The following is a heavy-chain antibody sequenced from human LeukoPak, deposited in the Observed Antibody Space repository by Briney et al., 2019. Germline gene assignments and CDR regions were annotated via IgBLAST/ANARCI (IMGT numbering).Heavy chain of an antibody. V-gene: IGHV3-30*04. CDR3: AKDGVPMVRGVIPDY. CDR2: ISYDGSNK. CDR1: GFTFSSYA. J-gene: IGHJ4*02. D-gene: IGHD3-10*01. Sequence: GGSLRLSCAASGFTFSSYAMHWVRQAPGKGLEWVAVISYDGSNKYYADSVMGRFTISRDNSKNTLYLQMNSLRAEDTAVYYCAKDGVPMVRGVIPDYWGQGTLVTVSS.